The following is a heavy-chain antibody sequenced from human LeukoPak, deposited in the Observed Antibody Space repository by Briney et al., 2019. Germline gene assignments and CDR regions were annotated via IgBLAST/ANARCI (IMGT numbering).Heavy chain of an antibody. V-gene: IGHV1-2*02. CDR1: GYTFTGYY. J-gene: IGHJ5*02. CDR2: INPNSGGT. D-gene: IGHD1-26*01. Sequence: ASVKVSCKASGYTFTGYYMHWVRQAPGQGLEWMGWINPNSGGTNYAQKFQGRVTMTRDTSISTAYMELSRLRSDDTAVYYCARDASGSYRYNWFDPWGQGTLVTVSS. CDR3: ARDASGSYRYNWFDP.